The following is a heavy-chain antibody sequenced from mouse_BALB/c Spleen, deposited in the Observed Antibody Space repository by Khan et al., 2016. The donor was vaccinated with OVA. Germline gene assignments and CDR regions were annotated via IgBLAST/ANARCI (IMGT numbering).Heavy chain of an antibody. CDR2: LWAGGST. Sequence: QVQLQQSGPGLVAPSQNLSITCTVSGFSLINYGVHWIRQPPGKGLEWLGVLWAGGSTNYNSALMSRLSITKDNSKSQVFLKINSLQTDDTAMYFCDRPYYGSAWFAYWGQGTLVTVSA. CDR3: DRPYYGSAWFAY. J-gene: IGHJ3*01. CDR1: GFSLINYG. V-gene: IGHV2-9*02. D-gene: IGHD1-1*01.